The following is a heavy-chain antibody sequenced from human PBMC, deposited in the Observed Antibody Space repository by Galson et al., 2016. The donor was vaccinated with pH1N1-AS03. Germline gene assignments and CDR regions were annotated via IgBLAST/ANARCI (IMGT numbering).Heavy chain of an antibody. V-gene: IGHV3-30*18. CDR1: EFTFSNYA. J-gene: IGHJ6*02. CDR2: ISYDGSNK. CDR3: AKVREGGYYFNHYYALDV. D-gene: IGHD3-22*01. Sequence: SLRLSCAASEFTFSNYAMSWVRQAPGKGLEWVAVISYDGSNKYHADSVQGRFTISRDNSKNTLYLQMHSLRPEDTAVYYCAKVREGGYYFNHYYALDVWGQGTTVTVSS.